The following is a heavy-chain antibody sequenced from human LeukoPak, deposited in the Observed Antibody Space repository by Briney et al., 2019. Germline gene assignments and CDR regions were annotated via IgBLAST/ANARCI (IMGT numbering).Heavy chain of an antibody. J-gene: IGHJ4*02. V-gene: IGHV4-59*01. Sequence: PSETLSLTCTVSGGSISSYYWSWIRQPPGKGLEWIGYIYYSGSTNYNPSLKSRVTISVDTSKNQFSLKLSSVTAADTAVYYCILAAAGPAYWGQGTLVTVSS. CDR1: GGSISSYY. CDR2: IYYSGST. D-gene: IGHD6-13*01. CDR3: ILAAAGPAY.